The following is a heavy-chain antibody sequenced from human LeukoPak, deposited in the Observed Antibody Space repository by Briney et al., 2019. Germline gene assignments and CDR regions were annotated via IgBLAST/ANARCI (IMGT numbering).Heavy chain of an antibody. CDR3: ARGGYSSGWYVGYYYYYMDV. D-gene: IGHD6-19*01. J-gene: IGHJ6*03. Sequence: ASVKVSCKASGYTFTSYDINWVRQATGQGIEWMGWMNPNSGNTGYAQKFQGRVTMTRNTSISTAYMELSSLRSEDTAVYYCARGGYSSGWYVGYYYYYMDVWGKGTTVTISS. V-gene: IGHV1-8*01. CDR2: MNPNSGNT. CDR1: GYTFTSYD.